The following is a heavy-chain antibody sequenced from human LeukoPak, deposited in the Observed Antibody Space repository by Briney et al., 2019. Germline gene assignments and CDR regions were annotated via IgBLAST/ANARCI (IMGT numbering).Heavy chain of an antibody. CDR3: AKREYSSGQYGMDV. CDR2: IKSSSDGGTT. Sequence: GGSLRLSCAASGFTSTNTWMTWVRQAPGKGLEWVGRIKSSSDGGTTDYAAPVKGRFTISRDDSKNTLYLQMNSLRADDTAVYYCAKREYSSGQYGMDVWGQGTTVTVSS. J-gene: IGHJ6*02. V-gene: IGHV3-15*01. D-gene: IGHD6-19*01. CDR1: GFTSTNTW.